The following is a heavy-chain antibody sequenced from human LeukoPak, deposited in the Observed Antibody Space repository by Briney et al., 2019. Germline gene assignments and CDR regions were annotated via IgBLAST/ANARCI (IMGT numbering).Heavy chain of an antibody. J-gene: IGHJ6*03. D-gene: IGHD3-3*01. CDR1: GYIFTDYY. CDR2: INPKNGDR. Sequence: ASVKVSCKASGYIFTDYYMHWVRQAPGQGLEWMGWINPKNGDRNYAQKFQDRVTLTRDTSISTAYMELRRLRLDDTAVYYRAEGIGGYYMDVWGKGTTVTVSS. CDR3: AEGIGGYYMDV. V-gene: IGHV1-2*02.